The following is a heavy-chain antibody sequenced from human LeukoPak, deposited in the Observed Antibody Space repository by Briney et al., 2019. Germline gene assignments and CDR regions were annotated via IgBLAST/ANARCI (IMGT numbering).Heavy chain of an antibody. CDR2: INGDESST. J-gene: IGHJ4*02. CDR1: AFTFNTYW. D-gene: IGHD1-26*01. V-gene: IGHV3-74*01. Sequence: QPGGSLRLSCAASAFTFNTYWMHWVRQVPGRGLEWVSRINGDESSTNYADSVKGRFTISRGNAKDTLYLHMNSLTAEDTAVYYCARGAKWAYYFDYWGQGTLVTVSS. CDR3: ARGAKWAYYFDY.